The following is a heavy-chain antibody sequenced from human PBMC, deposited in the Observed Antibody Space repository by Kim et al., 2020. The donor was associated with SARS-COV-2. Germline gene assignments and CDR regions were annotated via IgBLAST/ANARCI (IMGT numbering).Heavy chain of an antibody. CDR2: IFYSGKT. D-gene: IGHD2-2*01. CDR1: GGSISSHY. V-gene: IGHV4-59*11. J-gene: IGHJ5*02. Sequence: SETLSLTCTVSGGSISSHYLSWIRQPPGKGLEWIGYIFYSGKTNYNPSLKRRVTISVDMSKNHFSLKLSSGIAADTAVYFCSRVGGVVPAAYTWFDPWGQGQLVPVAS. CDR3: SRVGGVVPAAYTWFDP.